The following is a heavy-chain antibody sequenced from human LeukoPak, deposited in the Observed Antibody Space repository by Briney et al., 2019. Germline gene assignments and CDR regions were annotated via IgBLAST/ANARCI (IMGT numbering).Heavy chain of an antibody. V-gene: IGHV4-39*07. CDR2: IYYSGST. Sequence: PSETLSLTCTVSGGSISSSSYYWGWIRQPPGKGLEWIGSIYYSGSTYYNPSLKSRVTISVDTSKNQFSLKLSSVTAADTAVYYCARIAVAGTGFDPWGQGTLVTVSS. D-gene: IGHD6-19*01. J-gene: IGHJ5*02. CDR1: GGSISSSSYY. CDR3: ARIAVAGTGFDP.